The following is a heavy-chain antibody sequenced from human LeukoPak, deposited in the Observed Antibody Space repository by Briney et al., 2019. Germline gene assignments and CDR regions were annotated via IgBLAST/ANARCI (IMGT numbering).Heavy chain of an antibody. V-gene: IGHV3-23*01. Sequence: GSLRLSCAASGFTFSSYAMSWVRQAPGKGLELVSAISGSGGSTYYADSVKGRVTISRDNSKNTLYLQMNSLRAEDTAVYYCAKSYSYGPAGAFDIWGQGTMVTVSS. J-gene: IGHJ3*02. CDR2: ISGSGGST. CDR3: AKSYSYGPAGAFDI. D-gene: IGHD5-18*01. CDR1: GFTFSSYA.